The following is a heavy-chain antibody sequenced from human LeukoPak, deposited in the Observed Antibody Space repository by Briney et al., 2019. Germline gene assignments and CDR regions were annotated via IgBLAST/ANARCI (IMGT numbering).Heavy chain of an antibody. CDR3: AKDTSKWYSNSAQYYFDY. Sequence: GGSLRLSCAASGFTFDDYAMHWVRQAPGKGLEWVSLISWDGGSTYYADSVKGRFTISRDNSKNSLYLQMNSLRAEDTALYYCAKDTSKWYSNSAQYYFDYWGRGTLVTVSS. J-gene: IGHJ4*02. D-gene: IGHD4-11*01. CDR2: ISWDGGST. CDR1: GFTFDDYA. V-gene: IGHV3-43D*03.